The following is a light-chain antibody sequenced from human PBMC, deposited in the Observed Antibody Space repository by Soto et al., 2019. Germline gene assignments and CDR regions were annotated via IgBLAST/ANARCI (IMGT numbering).Light chain of an antibody. CDR2: QTS. J-gene: IGKJ1*01. CDR3: QKFNKWPWT. CDR1: QYINTR. V-gene: IGKV3D-15*03. Sequence: TRSSAPLPSFLGDSVTLSWLASQYINTRLAWYQHRPGQAPRLLIYQTSIRAAGSPARFIASGSGTYFTLTISILQSEDFSIYFSQKFNKWPWTFGQGTKVDIK.